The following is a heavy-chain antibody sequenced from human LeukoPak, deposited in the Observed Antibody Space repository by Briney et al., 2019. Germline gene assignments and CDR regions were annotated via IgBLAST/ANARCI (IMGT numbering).Heavy chain of an antibody. CDR3: ASRKLGNDY. J-gene: IGHJ4*02. CDR2: IYHTGST. V-gene: IGHV4-59*02. CDR1: GGSVSDYY. D-gene: IGHD7-27*01. Sequence: PSETLSLTCTVSGGSVSDYYWSWIRQSPGKGLEWIGYIYHTGSTSYSPSLKSRVTISADTSQNQFSLKLSSVTAADTAVYYCASRKLGNDYWGQGTLVTVSS.